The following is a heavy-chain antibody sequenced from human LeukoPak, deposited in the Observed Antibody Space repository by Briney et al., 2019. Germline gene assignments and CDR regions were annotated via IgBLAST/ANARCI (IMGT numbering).Heavy chain of an antibody. CDR2: INSDGSST. CDR3: ARDPLDYGVDY. CDR1: GLTFSSYW. Sequence: GGSLTLSCAASGLTFSSYWMHWVRQAPGKGLVWVSRINSDGSSTSYADSVKGGFTISRDNAKNTLYLQKNSRRAEDTAVYYCARDPLDYGVDYWGQGTLVTVSS. D-gene: IGHD4-17*01. J-gene: IGHJ4*02. V-gene: IGHV3-74*01.